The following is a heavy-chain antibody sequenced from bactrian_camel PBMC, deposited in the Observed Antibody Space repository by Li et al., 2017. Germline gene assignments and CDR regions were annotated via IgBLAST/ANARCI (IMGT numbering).Heavy chain of an antibody. Sequence: HVQLVESGGGSVQAGESLRLSCVASGYTQSTNCMGWFRQVPGKEREAVAGIYREGTEAVYADSVRSRFTFSADYRNDTFYLQMNNLKPEDTAMYYCASDPFLVCSDYDLYPLAHFATWGQGTQVTVS. CDR1: GYTQSTNC. V-gene: IGHV3S6*01. CDR2: IYREGTEA. J-gene: IGHJ4*01. D-gene: IGHD4*01. CDR3: ASDPFLVCSDYDLYPLAHFAT.